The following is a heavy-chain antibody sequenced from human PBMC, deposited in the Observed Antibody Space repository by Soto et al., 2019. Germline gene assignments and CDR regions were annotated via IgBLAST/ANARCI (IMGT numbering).Heavy chain of an antibody. J-gene: IGHJ4*02. D-gene: IGHD4-17*01. Sequence: GGSLRLSCAASGFTFSSYSMNWVRQAPGKGLEWVSYISSSSSTIYYADSVKGRFTISRDNAKNSLYLQMNSLRAEDTAVYYCARDFYGDHVNYFDYWGQGTLVTVSS. V-gene: IGHV3-48*01. CDR3: ARDFYGDHVNYFDY. CDR2: ISSSSSTI. CDR1: GFTFSSYS.